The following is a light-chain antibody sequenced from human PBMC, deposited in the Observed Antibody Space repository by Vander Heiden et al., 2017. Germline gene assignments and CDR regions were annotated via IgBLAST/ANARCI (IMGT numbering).Light chain of an antibody. J-gene: IGLJ2*01. Sequence: QSALTQPASVSGSPGQSITISCTGTTSDVGSYNLVSWYQQHPGKAPKLLIYEVSERPSGISNRFSGSKSGNTASLTISGLQAEDEADYYCCSYTTSDTRVFGGGTKLTVL. CDR2: EVS. V-gene: IGLV2-23*02. CDR1: TSDVGSYNL. CDR3: CSYTTSDTRV.